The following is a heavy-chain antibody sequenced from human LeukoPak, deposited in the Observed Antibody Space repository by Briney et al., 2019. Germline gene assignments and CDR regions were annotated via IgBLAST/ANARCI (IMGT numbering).Heavy chain of an antibody. D-gene: IGHD3-22*01. CDR3: AKIFYMIVVEGAFDI. J-gene: IGHJ3*02. V-gene: IGHV3-23*01. CDR1: GFTFSSYA. CDR2: ISGSGGST. Sequence: EGSLRLSCAASGFTFSSYAMSWVRQAPGKGLEWVSAISGSGGSTYYADSVKGRFTISRGNSKNTLYLQMNSLRAEDTAVYYCAKIFYMIVVEGAFDIWGQGTMVTVSS.